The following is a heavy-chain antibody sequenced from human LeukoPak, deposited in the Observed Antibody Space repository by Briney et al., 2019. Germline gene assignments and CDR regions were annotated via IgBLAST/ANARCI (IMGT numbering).Heavy chain of an antibody. CDR3: ARGGASLDY. D-gene: IGHD1-26*01. J-gene: IGHJ4*02. Sequence: SETLSLTCTVSGGSISSYYWSWIRQPPGKGLEWIGYIYYSGSTNYNPSLKSRVTISVDTSKNQFSLKLSSVTAADTAVYYCARGGASLDYWGQGTLVAVSS. CDR2: IYYSGST. V-gene: IGHV4-59*01. CDR1: GGSISSYY.